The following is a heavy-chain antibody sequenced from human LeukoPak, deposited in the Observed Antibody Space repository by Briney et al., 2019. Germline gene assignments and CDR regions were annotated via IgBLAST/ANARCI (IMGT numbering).Heavy chain of an antibody. CDR1: GGSISSGGYY. Sequence: SQTLSLTCTVSGGSISSGGYYWSWIRQHPGKGLEWIGYIYYSGSTYYNPSLKSRVTISVDTSKNQFSLKLSSVTAAGTAVYYCARDVRYCSGGSCYDYYYYGMDVWGQGTTVTVSS. J-gene: IGHJ6*02. CDR2: IYYSGST. D-gene: IGHD2-15*01. V-gene: IGHV4-31*03. CDR3: ARDVRYCSGGSCYDYYYYGMDV.